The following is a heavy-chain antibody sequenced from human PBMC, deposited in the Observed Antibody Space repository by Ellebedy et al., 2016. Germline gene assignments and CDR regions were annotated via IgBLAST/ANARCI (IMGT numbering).Heavy chain of an antibody. CDR3: AKDSPLYGGIFL. V-gene: IGHV3-43*01. Sequence: GESLKISCAASGFTFDDYAMHWVRQAPGKGLEWVSLISWDGGSTYYADSVKGRFTISRDNSKNSLYLQMNSLRTEDTALYYCAKDSPLYGGIFLWGQGTLVTVSS. J-gene: IGHJ4*02. D-gene: IGHD4-23*01. CDR1: GFTFDDYA. CDR2: ISWDGGST.